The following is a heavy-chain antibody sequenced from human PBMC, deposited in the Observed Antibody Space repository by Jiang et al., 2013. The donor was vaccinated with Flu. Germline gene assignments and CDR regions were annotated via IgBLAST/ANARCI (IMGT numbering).Heavy chain of an antibody. J-gene: IGHJ4*02. V-gene: IGHV1-24*01. D-gene: IGHD3-10*01. CDR3: ARWAPGSGSYYTTKAIYYFDY. CDR2: FDPERGDT. Sequence: SGAEVKQPGASVKVSCKVSGYSLSDLSMHWVRQAPDKGLEWVGGFDPERGDTIHAQKFQGRVTITRDTSASTAYMELSSLRSEDTAVYYCARWAPGSGSYYTTKAIYYFDYWGQGTLVTVSS. CDR1: GYSLSDLS.